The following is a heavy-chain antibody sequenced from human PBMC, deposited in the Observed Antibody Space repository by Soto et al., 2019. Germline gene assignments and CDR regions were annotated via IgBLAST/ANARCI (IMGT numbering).Heavy chain of an antibody. J-gene: IGHJ6*02. CDR1: GFTFSSYG. CDR2: ISYDGTNK. D-gene: IGHD2-15*01. CDR3: AKDKLDCSGGDCRLYYYYGMDV. V-gene: IGHV3-30*18. Sequence: GGSLRLSCTASGFTFSSYGMHWVRQAPGKGLEWVAVISYDGTNKYFADSVKGRFTISRDNSKNTLYLQMSSLGPEDTAVYYCAKDKLDCSGGDCRLYYYYGMDVWGQGTTVTVSS.